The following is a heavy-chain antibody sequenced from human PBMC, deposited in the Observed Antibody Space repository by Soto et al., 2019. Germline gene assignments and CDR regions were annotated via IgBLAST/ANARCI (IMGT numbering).Heavy chain of an antibody. V-gene: IGHV4-59*12. CDR2: IYYSGST. Sequence: SETLSLTCTVSGGSISSYYWSWIRQPPGKGLEWIGYIYYSGSTNYNPSLKSRVTISVDTSKNQFSLKLSSVTAADTAVYYCARGEIRREYSSSLRSGWFDPWGQGTLVTVSS. J-gene: IGHJ5*02. D-gene: IGHD6-6*01. CDR1: GGSISSYY. CDR3: ARGEIRREYSSSLRSGWFDP.